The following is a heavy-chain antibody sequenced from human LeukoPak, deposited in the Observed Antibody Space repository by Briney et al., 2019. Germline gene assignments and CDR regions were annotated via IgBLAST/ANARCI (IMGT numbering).Heavy chain of an antibody. J-gene: IGHJ5*02. D-gene: IGHD3-10*01. V-gene: IGHV4-4*07. Sequence: SETLSLTCTVSGGSISGHYWSWIRQPAGKGLEWIGRIYMTGSTNYNPSLKSRVTMSVDMSKNQFSLKLSSVTAADTAVYFCARVALFGSGSYYWFDPWGQGTLVTVSS. CDR1: GGSISGHY. CDR2: IYMTGST. CDR3: ARVALFGSGSYYWFDP.